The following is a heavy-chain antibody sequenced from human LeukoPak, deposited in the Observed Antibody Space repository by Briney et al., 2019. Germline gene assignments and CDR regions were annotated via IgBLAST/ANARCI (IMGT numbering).Heavy chain of an antibody. V-gene: IGHV4-39*07. CDR1: GGSISSYY. Sequence: SETLSLTCTVSGGSISSYYWGWIRQPPGKGLEWIGSIYYSGSTYYNPSLKSRVTISVDTSKNQFSLKLSSVTAADTAVYYCARVDRPGLGSGSSGFDYWGQGTLVTVSS. J-gene: IGHJ4*02. CDR3: ARVDRPGLGSGSSGFDY. CDR2: IYYSGST. D-gene: IGHD3-10*01.